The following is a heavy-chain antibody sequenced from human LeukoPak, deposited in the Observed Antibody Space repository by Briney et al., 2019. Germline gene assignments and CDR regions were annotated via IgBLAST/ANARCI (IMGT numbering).Heavy chain of an antibody. CDR1: GYSISSGYY. D-gene: IGHD3-9*01. V-gene: IGHV4-38-2*02. CDR2: IYHSGKS. Sequence: PSETLSLTCSVSGYSISSGYYWDWIRQPRGKGLEWIASIYHSGKSYYNPSLKSRVTISVDTSKNQFSLNLSSVTAADTCVYYCARHCSCVLRYFDWLLYRGSGDVVGDAFDIWGQGTMVTVSS. J-gene: IGHJ3*02. CDR3: ARHCSCVLRYFDWLLYRGSGDVVGDAFDI.